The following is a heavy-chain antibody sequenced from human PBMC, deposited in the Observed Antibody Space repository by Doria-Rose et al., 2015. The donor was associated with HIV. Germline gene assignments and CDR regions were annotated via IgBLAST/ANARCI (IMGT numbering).Heavy chain of an antibody. D-gene: IGHD1-26*01. J-gene: IGHJ4*02. CDR1: GGSISHYY. CDR2: IFYTGST. V-gene: IGHV4-59*01. Sequence: GPGLVKPSETLSLTCSVSGGSISHYYWSWIRQPPGKGLEYIGDIFYTGSTNYSPSLKSRVSISIDTSENKFSLRLSSVTAADTAVYCCARVLSGTYDYWGQGTLVTVSS. CDR3: ARVLSGTYDY.